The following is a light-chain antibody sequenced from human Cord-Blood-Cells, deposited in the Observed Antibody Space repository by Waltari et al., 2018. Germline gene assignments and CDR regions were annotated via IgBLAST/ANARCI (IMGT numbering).Light chain of an antibody. V-gene: IGLV1-47*01. Sequence: QSVLTQPPSASGTPGQRVTLSCSGSSPNIGSNYVYLYQQLPGTAPKLLIYRNNQRPSGVPDRFSGSKSGTSASLAISGLRSEDEADYYCAAWDDSLSGPWVFGGGTKLTVL. CDR1: SPNIGSNY. CDR2: RNN. J-gene: IGLJ3*02. CDR3: AAWDDSLSGPWV.